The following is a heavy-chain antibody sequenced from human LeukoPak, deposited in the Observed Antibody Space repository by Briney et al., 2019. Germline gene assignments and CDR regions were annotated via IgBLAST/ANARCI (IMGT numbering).Heavy chain of an antibody. V-gene: IGHV3-11*04. J-gene: IGHJ3*02. CDR3: ARRRGYSYGFDAFDI. CDR2: ISSSGTTI. CDR1: GFTFSDYY. Sequence: GGSLRLSCAASGFTFSDYYMSWIRQAPGKGLEWVSYISSSGTTIYYADSVKGRFTISRDNAKNSLYLLMNSLRAEDTAVYYCARRRGYSYGFDAFDIWGQGTMVTVSS. D-gene: IGHD5-18*01.